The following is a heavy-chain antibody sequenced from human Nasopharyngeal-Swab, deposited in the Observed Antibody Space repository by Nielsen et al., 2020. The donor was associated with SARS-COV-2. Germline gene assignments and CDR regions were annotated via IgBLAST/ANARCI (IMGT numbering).Heavy chain of an antibody. CDR2: ITSGNSV. CDR3: VREEKGSFDAFDV. Sequence: GESLKISCATSGFTFSPYTMTWVRQAPGKGPQWISYITSGNSVQYADSVRGRFTISRDNANRSLYLQMNSLSAEDTALYYCVREEKGSFDAFDVWGQGTMVTV. CDR1: GFTFSPYT. J-gene: IGHJ3*01. D-gene: IGHD3-10*01. V-gene: IGHV3-69-1*02.